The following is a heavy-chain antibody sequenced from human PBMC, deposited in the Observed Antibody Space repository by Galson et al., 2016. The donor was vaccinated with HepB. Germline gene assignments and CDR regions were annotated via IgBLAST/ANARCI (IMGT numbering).Heavy chain of an antibody. Sequence: LSLTCTVSGDSVTTSRYYWGWIRQPPGKGLDWIGSFYYRGNTYYSPSLKSRVTISVNTSKNQFSLKLTSLTAADTAVYLCARFPPPSRRFGAWFDPWGQGTLVTVSS. D-gene: IGHD3-10*01. J-gene: IGHJ5*02. CDR1: GDSVTTSRYY. V-gene: IGHV4-39*07. CDR2: FYYRGNT. CDR3: ARFPPPSRRFGAWFDP.